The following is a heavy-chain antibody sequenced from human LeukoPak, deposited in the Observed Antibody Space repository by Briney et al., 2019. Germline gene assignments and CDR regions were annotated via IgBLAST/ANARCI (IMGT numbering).Heavy chain of an antibody. J-gene: IGHJ3*02. CDR2: ISGSGGST. Sequence: GGSLRLSRAASGFTFSSYAMSWVRQAPGKGLEWVSPISGSGGSTYYADSVKGRFTISRDNSKNTLYLQMNSLRAEDTAVYYCAKDYDSSGYYVIVAFDIWGQGTMVTVSS. CDR3: AKDYDSSGYYVIVAFDI. CDR1: GFTFSSYA. D-gene: IGHD3-22*01. V-gene: IGHV3-23*01.